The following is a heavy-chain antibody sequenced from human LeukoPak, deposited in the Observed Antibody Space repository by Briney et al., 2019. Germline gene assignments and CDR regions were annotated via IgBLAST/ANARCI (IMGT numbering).Heavy chain of an antibody. CDR2: ISSSSSYI. D-gene: IGHD3-22*01. CDR3: ARGRTAKYYYDSSGYQRPHYFDY. CDR1: GFTFSSYS. V-gene: IGHV3-21*01. J-gene: IGHJ4*02. Sequence: SGGSLRLSCAASGFTFSSYSMNWVRQAPGKGLEWVSSISSSSSYIYYADSVKGRFTISRDNAKNSLYLQMNSLRAEDTAVYYRARGRTAKYYYDSSGYQRPHYFDYWGQGTLVTVSS.